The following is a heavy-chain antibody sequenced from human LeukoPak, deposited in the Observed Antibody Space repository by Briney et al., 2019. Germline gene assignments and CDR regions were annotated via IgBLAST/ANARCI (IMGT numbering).Heavy chain of an antibody. V-gene: IGHV4-59*04. CDR1: GGSISSHY. CDR2: IYYSGST. D-gene: IGHD3-10*01. J-gene: IGHJ5*02. Sequence: PSETLSLTCTVSGGSISSHYWSWIRQPPGKGLEWIGNIYYSGSTYYNPSLKSRVTMSVDTSKNQFSLKMSSVTTADTAVYYCARSYGSGRLHNWLDPWGQGTLVTVSS. CDR3: ARSYGSGRLHNWLDP.